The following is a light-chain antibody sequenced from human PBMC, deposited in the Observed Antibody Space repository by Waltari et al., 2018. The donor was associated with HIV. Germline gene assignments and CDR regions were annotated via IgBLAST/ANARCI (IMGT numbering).Light chain of an antibody. CDR1: SSTIGSRS. V-gene: IGLV1-44*01. Sequence: QSLLTQSPSASGTPGQRVNISCFGTSSTIGSRSVNWYQHFPGTPPTLRIFSNTQRPSGVPDRFSGSKSGTSASLTISGLHSQDEADYYCSAWDVTLNGLVFGGGTRLSVL. J-gene: IGLJ2*01. CDR2: SNT. CDR3: SAWDVTLNGLV.